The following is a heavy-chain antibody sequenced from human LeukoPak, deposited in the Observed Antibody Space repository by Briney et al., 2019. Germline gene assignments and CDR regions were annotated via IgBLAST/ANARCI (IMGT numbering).Heavy chain of an antibody. D-gene: IGHD3-22*01. CDR3: ARGSRVYDSSGYGPRTTLYYYYYGMDV. CDR2: INHSGST. V-gene: IGHV4-34*01. CDR1: GGSFSGYY. Sequence: PSETLSLACAVYGGSFSGYYWSWIRQPTGKGLEWIGEINHSGSTNYNPSLKSRVTISVDTSKNQFSLKLSSVTAADTAVYYCARGSRVYDSSGYGPRTTLYYYYYGMDVWGQGTTVTVSS. J-gene: IGHJ6*02.